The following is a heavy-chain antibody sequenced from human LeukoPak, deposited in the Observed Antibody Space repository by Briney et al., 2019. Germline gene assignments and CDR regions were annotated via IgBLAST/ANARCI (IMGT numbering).Heavy chain of an antibody. CDR1: GFTFSTYW. Sequence: PGGSLRLSCAASGFTFSTYWMHWVRQAPGKGLVWVSRINSDGTNRLYADSVKGRLTISRDNAENTLYLQMNSLRAEDTAVYYCARSHTSYSSSLPSSYYFNYWGQGALVSVSS. J-gene: IGHJ4*02. D-gene: IGHD6-13*01. CDR3: ARSHTSYSSSLPSSYYFNY. V-gene: IGHV3-74*01. CDR2: INSDGTNR.